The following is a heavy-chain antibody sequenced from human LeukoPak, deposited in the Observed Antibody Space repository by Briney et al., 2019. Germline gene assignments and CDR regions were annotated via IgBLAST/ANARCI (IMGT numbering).Heavy chain of an antibody. CDR2: ISWDGATT. Sequence: PGGSLRLSCGASGFTSDDYTMHWVRQAPGKGLEWASVISWDGATTYYSGSVKGRFTISRDNSKNSLYLQMNSLKTEDTALYYCAKADHRGNGYNYDYWGRGTMVTVSS. V-gene: IGHV3-43*01. CDR1: GFTSDDYT. D-gene: IGHD5-24*01. J-gene: IGHJ4*02. CDR3: AKADHRGNGYNYDY.